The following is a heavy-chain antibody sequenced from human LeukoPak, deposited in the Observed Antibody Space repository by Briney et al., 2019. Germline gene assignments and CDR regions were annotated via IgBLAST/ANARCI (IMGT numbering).Heavy chain of an antibody. CDR1: GFTFSSYA. D-gene: IGHD6-13*01. Sequence: GGSLRLSCAASGFTFSSYAMSWVRQAPGKGLEWVSAISGSGGSTYYADSVKGRFTISRDNSKNTLYLQMNSLRAEDTAVYYCAKDTIAAAGTGVTYFDYWGQGTLVTVSS. CDR2: ISGSGGST. J-gene: IGHJ4*02. CDR3: AKDTIAAAGTGVTYFDY. V-gene: IGHV3-23*01.